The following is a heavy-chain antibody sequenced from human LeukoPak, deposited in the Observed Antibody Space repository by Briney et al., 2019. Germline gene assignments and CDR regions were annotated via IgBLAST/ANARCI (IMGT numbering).Heavy chain of an antibody. V-gene: IGHV3-7*01. J-gene: IGHJ4*02. CDR3: AKDDNLYDFVWGSPDY. Sequence: GGSLRLSCAASGFTFSSYWMSWVRQAPGKGLEWVANIKQDGSEKYYADSVKGRFTISRDNSKNTLYLQMSSLRAEDTAVYFCAKDDNLYDFVWGSPDYWGQGSLVTVSS. CDR2: IKQDGSEK. D-gene: IGHD3-16*01. CDR1: GFTFSSYW.